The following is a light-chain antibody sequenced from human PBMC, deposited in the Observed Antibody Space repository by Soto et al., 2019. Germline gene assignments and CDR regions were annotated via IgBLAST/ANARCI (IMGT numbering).Light chain of an antibody. CDR1: QGISNY. CDR3: QKYNSFGT. Sequence: DIQMTQSPSSLSASVGDRVTITCRASQGISNYLAWYQQKPGKVPKLLIYAASTLQSGVPSRFSGSGSGTDFTLTISSLKPEDVATYYCQKYNSFGTFGPGTKVDIK. V-gene: IGKV1-27*01. J-gene: IGKJ3*01. CDR2: AAS.